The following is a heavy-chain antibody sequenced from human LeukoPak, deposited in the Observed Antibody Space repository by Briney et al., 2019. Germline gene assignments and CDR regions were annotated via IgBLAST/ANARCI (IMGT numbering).Heavy chain of an antibody. J-gene: IGHJ3*02. CDR3: ARAPGGYGSGSRGAFDI. CDR1: GGSFSGYY. CDR2: INHSGST. V-gene: IGHV4-34*01. D-gene: IGHD3-10*01. Sequence: KPSETLSLTCAVYGGSFSGYYWSWIRQPPGKGLEWIGEINHSGSTNYNPSLKSRVTISVDTSKNQFSLKLSSVTAADTAVYYCARAPGGYGSGSRGAFDIWGQGTMVTVSS.